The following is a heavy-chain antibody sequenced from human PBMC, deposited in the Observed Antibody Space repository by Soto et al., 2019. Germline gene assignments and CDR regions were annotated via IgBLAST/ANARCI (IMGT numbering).Heavy chain of an antibody. Sequence: GGSLRLSCAASGFAFSSYVMSWVRQAPGKGLEWVSGISGSGDSTYYADSVKGRLTISRDNSKNTLYLQMNSLRAEDTAVYYSAKDFDAILTGNRNWGQGAVVTVSS. CDR3: AKDFDAILTGNRN. D-gene: IGHD3-9*01. CDR1: GFAFSSYV. V-gene: IGHV3-23*01. CDR2: ISGSGDST. J-gene: IGHJ1*01.